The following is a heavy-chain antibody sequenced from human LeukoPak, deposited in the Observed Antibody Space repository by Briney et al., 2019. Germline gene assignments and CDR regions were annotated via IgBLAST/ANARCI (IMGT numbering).Heavy chain of an antibody. V-gene: IGHV3-74*01. CDR2: ISGDGSST. Sequence: GGSLRLSCAASGFTFSRFWMHWVRQVPGKGLVWVSRISGDGSSTNYADSVKGRFTISRGNSKNTLYLQMTSLRVEDTAVYYCAQSGGVDVWGQGTTVTVSS. CDR3: AQSGGVDV. CDR1: GFTFSRFW. J-gene: IGHJ6*02.